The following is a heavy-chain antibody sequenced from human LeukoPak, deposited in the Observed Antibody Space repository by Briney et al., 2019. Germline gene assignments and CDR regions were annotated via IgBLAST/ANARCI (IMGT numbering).Heavy chain of an antibody. CDR1: GFTFDNYA. CDR2: ISWDGDTI. CDR3: VKSGRGRSIGWYEVCWFDY. Sequence: PGGSLRLSCAASGFTFDNYAMHWVRQAPGKGLEWVSVISWDGDTIGYADSVKGRFTISRDNAKNSLYLEMNSLRAEDTALYYCVKSGRGRSIGWYEVCWFDYWGLGTLVTVSP. J-gene: IGHJ4*02. D-gene: IGHD6-19*01. V-gene: IGHV3-9*01.